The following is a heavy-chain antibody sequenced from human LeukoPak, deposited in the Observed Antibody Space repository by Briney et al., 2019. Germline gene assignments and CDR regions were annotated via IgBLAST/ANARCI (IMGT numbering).Heavy chain of an antibody. CDR1: GFTFSSFA. J-gene: IGHJ6*02. CDR2: SSGSGGST. Sequence: QPGGSLRLSCAASGFTFSSFAMTWVRQAPGKGLEWVSGSSGSGGSTYYADSVKGRFTISRDNSKNELYLQMNSLRAEDTAVYYCAKRLMSITNYYYYYGMDVWGQGTTVTVSS. CDR3: AKRLMSITNYYYYYGMDV. V-gene: IGHV3-23*01. D-gene: IGHD3-3*01.